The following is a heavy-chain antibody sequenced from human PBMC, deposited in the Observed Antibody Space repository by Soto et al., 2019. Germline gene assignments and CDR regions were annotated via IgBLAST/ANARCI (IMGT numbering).Heavy chain of an antibody. CDR1: GYTFTSYG. D-gene: IGHD1-26*01. V-gene: IGHV1-18*01. Sequence: GASVKVSCKASGYTFTSYGISWVRQAPGQGLEWMGWISAYNGNTNYAQKLQGRVTMTTDTSTSTAYMELRSLRSDDTALYYCAKDMTSRRLLEGVDYWGQGTLVTVSS. J-gene: IGHJ4*02. CDR2: ISAYNGNT. CDR3: AKDMTSRRLLEGVDY.